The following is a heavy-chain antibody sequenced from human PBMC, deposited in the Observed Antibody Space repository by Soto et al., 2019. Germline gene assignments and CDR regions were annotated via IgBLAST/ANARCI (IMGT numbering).Heavy chain of an antibody. CDR2: MNPNSGNT. CDR3: ARERASFYGMDV. Sequence: QVQLVQSGAEVKKPGASVKVSCKASGYTFTSYDINWVRQATGQGLEWMGWMNPNSGNTGFAQKFQGRVTMTRNTSISTAYMELSSLRSEDTAVYYCARERASFYGMDVWGQGTTVTVSS. J-gene: IGHJ6*02. CDR1: GYTFTSYD. V-gene: IGHV1-8*01.